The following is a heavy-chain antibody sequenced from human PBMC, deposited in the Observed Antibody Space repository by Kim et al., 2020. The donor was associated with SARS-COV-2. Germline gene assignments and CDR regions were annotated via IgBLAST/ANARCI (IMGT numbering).Heavy chain of an antibody. CDR2: ISYDGSNK. V-gene: IGHV3-30-3*01. Sequence: GGSLRLSCAASGFTFSSYAMHWVRQAPGKGLEWVAVISYDGSNKYYADSVKGRFTISRDNSKNTLYLQMNSLRAEDTAVYYCAREAWGSPDQKYTAMVTPYCYCGMDVWGQGATVTVSS. J-gene: IGHJ6*02. CDR1: GFTFSSYA. CDR3: AREAWGSPDQKYTAMVTPYCYCGMDV. D-gene: IGHD5-18*01.